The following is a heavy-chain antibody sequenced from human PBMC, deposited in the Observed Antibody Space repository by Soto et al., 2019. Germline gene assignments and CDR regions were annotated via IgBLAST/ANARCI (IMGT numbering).Heavy chain of an antibody. D-gene: IGHD3-10*01. CDR1: GGSISSYY. Sequence: SETLSLTCTVSGGSISSYYWSWIRQPPGKGLEWIGYIYYSGSTNYNPSLKSRVTISVDTSKNQFSLKLSSVTAADTAVHYCARASITMVRGVIITGYGMDVWGQGTTVTVSS. V-gene: IGHV4-59*01. CDR3: ARASITMVRGVIITGYGMDV. J-gene: IGHJ6*02. CDR2: IYYSGST.